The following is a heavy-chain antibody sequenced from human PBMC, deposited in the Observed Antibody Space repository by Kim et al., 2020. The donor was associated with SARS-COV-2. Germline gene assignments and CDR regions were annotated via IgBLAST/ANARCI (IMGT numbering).Heavy chain of an antibody. D-gene: IGHD5-18*01. V-gene: IGHV1-46*01. Sequence: ASVKVSCKASGYTFTSYYMHWVRQAPGQGLEWMGIINPSGGSTSYAQKFQGRVTMTRDTSTSTVYMELSSLRSEDTAVYYCELQLSSVGIDYWGQGTLVTVSS. CDR2: INPSGGST. CDR3: ELQLSSVGIDY. J-gene: IGHJ4*02. CDR1: GYTFTSYY.